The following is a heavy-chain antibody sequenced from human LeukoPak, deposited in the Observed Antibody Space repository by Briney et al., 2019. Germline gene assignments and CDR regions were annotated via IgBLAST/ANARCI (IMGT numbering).Heavy chain of an antibody. CDR1: GGSFSGYY. CDR3: ARGSPYCSSTSCPFVDY. V-gene: IGHV4-34*01. D-gene: IGHD2-2*01. CDR2: INHSGST. J-gene: IGHJ4*02. Sequence: PSETLSLTCAVYGGSFSGYYWSWIRQPPGKGLEWLGEINHSGSTNYNPSLKSRVTISVDTSKNQFSLKLSSVTAADTAVYYCARGSPYCSSTSCPFVDYWGQGTLVTVSS.